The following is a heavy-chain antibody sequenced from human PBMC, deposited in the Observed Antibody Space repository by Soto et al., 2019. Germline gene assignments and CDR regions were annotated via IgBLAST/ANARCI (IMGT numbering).Heavy chain of an antibody. CDR2: ISDYGRI. D-gene: IGHD1-1*01. CDR1: GVTFGNYW. V-gene: IGHV3-74*01. J-gene: IGHJ4*02. Sequence: PGGSMRLSCAASGVTFGNYWRHLVRQAPGKGLVWVSRISDYGRINYADSVKDRFIISRDDARSELYLQLNDLRVEDTATYYCARGGLEPFDHWGQGDLVTVSS. CDR3: ARGGLEPFDH.